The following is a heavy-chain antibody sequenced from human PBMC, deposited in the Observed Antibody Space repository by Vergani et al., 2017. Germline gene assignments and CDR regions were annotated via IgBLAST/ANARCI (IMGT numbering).Heavy chain of an antibody. D-gene: IGHD2-8*01. CDR3: WDTNYANSWDF. CDR1: GFDFSQAW. CDR2: SKPKTEGGTT. Sequence: EVQLLESGGGLVQPGGSLRLSCEASGFDFSQAWMNWVRQSPGKGLEYIGLSKPKTEGGTTHYNAAMKGRVTISRDDSKSVLFLEMTNLAPEDTAVYYCWDTNYANSWDFWGQGSLVTVSS. J-gene: IGHJ4*02. V-gene: IGHV3-15*05.